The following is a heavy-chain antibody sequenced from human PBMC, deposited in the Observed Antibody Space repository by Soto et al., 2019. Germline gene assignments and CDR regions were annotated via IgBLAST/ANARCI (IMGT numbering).Heavy chain of an antibody. D-gene: IGHD1-1*01. CDR3: ARDSRTTESGAFDI. Sequence: GGSLRLSCAASGFTVSSNYMSWVRQAPGKGLEWVSVIYSGGSTYYADSVKGRFTISRDNSKNTLYLQMNSLRAEDTAVYYCARDSRTTESGAFDIWGQGTMVTVSS. V-gene: IGHV3-66*01. CDR2: IYSGGST. CDR1: GFTVSSNY. J-gene: IGHJ3*02.